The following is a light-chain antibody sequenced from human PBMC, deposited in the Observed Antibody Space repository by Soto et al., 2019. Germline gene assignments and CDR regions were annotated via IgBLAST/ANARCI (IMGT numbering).Light chain of an antibody. CDR2: KAS. V-gene: IGKV1-5*03. J-gene: IGKJ4*01. CDR1: QSISTW. CDR3: QHYKTYPLT. Sequence: DIPMTQSPSTLSASVGGRVTITCRASQSISTWLAWYRQKPGKAPNLLIYKASTLQSGVPSRFSGSGSGTEFTLTVSSLQPDDFATYYCQHYKTYPLTVGGGTKVEI.